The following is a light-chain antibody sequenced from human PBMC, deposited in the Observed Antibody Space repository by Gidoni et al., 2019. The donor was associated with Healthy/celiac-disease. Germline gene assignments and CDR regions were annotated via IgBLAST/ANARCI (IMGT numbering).Light chain of an antibody. CDR2: AAS. CDR3: QQCDSTPT. J-gene: IGKJ1*01. V-gene: IGKV1-39*01. CDR1: QSISSY. Sequence: DIQMTQSPSSLSASVGDRVTITCRASQSISSYLNWYQQKPGKAPKLLIYAASSLQSGVPARFSGSGSGTDFTLTISSLQPEDFATYYCQQCDSTPTFGQGTKVEIK.